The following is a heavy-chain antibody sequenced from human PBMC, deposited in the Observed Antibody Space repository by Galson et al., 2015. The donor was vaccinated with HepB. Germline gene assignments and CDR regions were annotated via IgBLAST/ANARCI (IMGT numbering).Heavy chain of an antibody. CDR1: GYIFSSYG. CDR3: ARAVRGFPDH. J-gene: IGHJ4*02. V-gene: IGHV1-18*01. D-gene: IGHD3-10*01. CDR2: ISPYNGNT. Sequence: SVKVSCKASGYIFSSYGISWVRQAPGQGLEWMGWISPYNGNTNYAQNLQDRVTMTTDTSTSTAYMELRSLRSDDTAVYYCARAVRGFPDHWGQGTLVTVSS.